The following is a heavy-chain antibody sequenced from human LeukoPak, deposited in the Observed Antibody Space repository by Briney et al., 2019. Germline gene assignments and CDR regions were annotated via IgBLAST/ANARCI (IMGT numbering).Heavy chain of an antibody. D-gene: IGHD3-10*01. CDR3: ARGARGSGTASDS. CDR2: INWNSGST. V-gene: IGHV3-20*04. Sequence: GGSLRLSCATSGFTFKNYAMNWVRQAPGKGLEWVSGINWNSGSTGYADSVKGRFTISRDNAKNTLHLQMNSLRAEDTAVYYCARGARGSGTASDSWGQGTLVTVSS. J-gene: IGHJ4*02. CDR1: GFTFKNYA.